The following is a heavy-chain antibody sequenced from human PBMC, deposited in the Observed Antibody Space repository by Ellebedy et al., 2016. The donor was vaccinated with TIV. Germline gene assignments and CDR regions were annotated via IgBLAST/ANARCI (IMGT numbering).Heavy chain of an antibody. CDR3: ARGNIVGATGKYDY. CDR2: INHTSGST. V-gene: IGHV1-46*01. CDR1: GYTFTNYF. D-gene: IGHD1-26*01. Sequence: AASVKVSCKASGYTFTNYFMHWVRQAPGQGLEWIGLINHTSGSTTYAQKFQDRVTMTRGTSTSTVYMMLSNLRSEDTAVYYCARGNIVGATGKYDYWGQGALVTVSA. J-gene: IGHJ4*02.